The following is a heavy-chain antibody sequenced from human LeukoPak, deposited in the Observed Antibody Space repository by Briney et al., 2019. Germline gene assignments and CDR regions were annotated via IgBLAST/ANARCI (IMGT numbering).Heavy chain of an antibody. V-gene: IGHV4-34*01. Sequence: SETLSLTCAVYGGSFSGYYWSWIRQPPGKGLEWIGEINHSGSTNYNPSLKSRVTISVDTSKNQFSLKLSSVTAADTAVYYCASGRLGELSPSELDYWGQGTLVTVSS. J-gene: IGHJ4*02. CDR3: ASGRLGELSPSELDY. CDR1: GGSFSGYY. CDR2: INHSGST. D-gene: IGHD3-16*02.